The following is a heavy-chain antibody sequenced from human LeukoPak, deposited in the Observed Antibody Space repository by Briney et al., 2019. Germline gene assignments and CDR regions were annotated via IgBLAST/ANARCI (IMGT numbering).Heavy chain of an antibody. D-gene: IGHD3-3*01. Sequence: GGSLRLSCAASGFSFSKYGMSWVRQAPGKGLQWVAAITGNGASAFYADSLKGRITLTRDNSKNTLFLQISSLRAEDTAIYYCAKDSAYYDFYIGYYFDLWGRGTLVTVSS. CDR2: ITGNGASA. CDR3: AKDSAYYDFYIGYYFDL. J-gene: IGHJ2*01. CDR1: GFSFSKYG. V-gene: IGHV3-23*01.